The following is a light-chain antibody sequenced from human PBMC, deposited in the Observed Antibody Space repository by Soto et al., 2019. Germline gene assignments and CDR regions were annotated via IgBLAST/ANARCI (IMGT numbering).Light chain of an antibody. CDR2: DDN. V-gene: IGLV1-51*01. J-gene: IGLJ1*01. Sequence: QSALTQPPSVSAAPGQKVTISCSGSSSNIGGNSVSWYQQLPGTAPKLLIYDDNKRPSGIPDRFSGSKSGTSATLGITRFQTGDEADYYCGSWDSSLSAYVFGTGTKVTVL. CDR3: GSWDSSLSAYV. CDR1: SSNIGGNS.